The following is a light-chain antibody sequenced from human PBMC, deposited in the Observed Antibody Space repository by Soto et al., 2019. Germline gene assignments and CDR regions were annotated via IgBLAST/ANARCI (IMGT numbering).Light chain of an antibody. V-gene: IGKV3-20*01. Sequence: EIVLTQSPGTLSLSPGERATLSCRASQSVSSSYLAWYQQKPGQAPRLLIYGASNRATGIPDRFSGSGYGTDFTLTISGLEPEDFAVYYCQQNGTSPRTFGQGTKVQIK. CDR3: QQNGTSPRT. CDR1: QSVSSSY. J-gene: IGKJ1*01. CDR2: GAS.